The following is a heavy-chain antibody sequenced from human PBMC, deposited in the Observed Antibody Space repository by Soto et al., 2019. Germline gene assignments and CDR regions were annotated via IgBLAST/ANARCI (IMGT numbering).Heavy chain of an antibody. Sequence: QVQLVQSGAEVKKPGSSVKVSCKASGGTFSSYAISWVRQAPGQGLEWMGGIIPISGTANYAQKFQGRVTITADESTSTAYMELSSLRSEETAVYYCARSQGSSTSIVIYYYKYYGMDVWCQGTTVTVSS. CDR1: GGTFSSYA. D-gene: IGHD2-2*01. J-gene: IGHJ6*02. CDR3: ARSQGSSTSIVIYYYKYYGMDV. V-gene: IGHV1-69*01. CDR2: IIPISGTA.